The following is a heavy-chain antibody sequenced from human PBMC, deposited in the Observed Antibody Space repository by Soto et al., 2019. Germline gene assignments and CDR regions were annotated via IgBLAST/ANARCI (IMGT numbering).Heavy chain of an antibody. D-gene: IGHD2-2*01. V-gene: IGHV3-30*18. CDR2: ISYDGSNK. CDR3: ANEDIVVVPAAYPST. J-gene: IGHJ5*02. Sequence: GGSLRLSCAASGFTFSSYAMNWVRQAPGKGLEWVAVISYDGSNKYYADSVKGRFTISRDNSKNTLYLQMNSLRAEDTAMYYCANEDIVVVPAAYPSTWGQGTLVTVSS. CDR1: GFTFSSYA.